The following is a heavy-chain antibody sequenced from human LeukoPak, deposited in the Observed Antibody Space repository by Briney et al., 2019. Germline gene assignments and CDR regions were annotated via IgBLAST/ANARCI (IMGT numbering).Heavy chain of an antibody. J-gene: IGHJ3*02. Sequence: TGGSLRLSCAASGFTFSGYAMSWVRQAPGKGLEWVSGISGSGGTTYYADSVKGRFTISRDNSKNTLYLQMNSLRAEDTAVYYCAKDSISMVRGDAFAIWGQGTMVTVSS. V-gene: IGHV3-23*01. CDR1: GFTFSGYA. CDR3: AKDSISMVRGDAFAI. D-gene: IGHD3-10*01. CDR2: ISGSGGTT.